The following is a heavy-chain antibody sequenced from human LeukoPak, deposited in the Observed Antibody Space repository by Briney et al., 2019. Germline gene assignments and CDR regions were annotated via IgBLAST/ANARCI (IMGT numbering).Heavy chain of an antibody. Sequence: SETLSLTCDVSGGSISSSNWWSWVRQPPGKGLEWIGEMCHSGSTNYNPSLKSRVTISVDKSKNQFSLKLSSVTAADTAVYYCARDRDLEGGIAAAGTSWFDPWGQGTLVTVSS. J-gene: IGHJ5*02. CDR3: ARDRDLEGGIAAAGTSWFDP. D-gene: IGHD6-13*01. CDR1: GGSISSSNW. CDR2: MCHSGST. V-gene: IGHV4-4*02.